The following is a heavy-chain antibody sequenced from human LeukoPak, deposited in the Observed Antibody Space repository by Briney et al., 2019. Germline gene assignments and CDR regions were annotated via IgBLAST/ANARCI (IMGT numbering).Heavy chain of an antibody. J-gene: IGHJ4*02. CDR2: FYASGTT. D-gene: IGHD5-18*01. CDR3: ARQGKTAMGDPYFDY. Sequence: PSETLSLICTVSGGSIVSHYWNWIRQPAGRGLEWIGRFYASGTTNTSPSLKSRVTMSVDTSKNQFSLKLSSVTAADTAVYYCARQGKTAMGDPYFDYWGQGTLVTVSS. V-gene: IGHV4-4*07. CDR1: GGSIVSHY.